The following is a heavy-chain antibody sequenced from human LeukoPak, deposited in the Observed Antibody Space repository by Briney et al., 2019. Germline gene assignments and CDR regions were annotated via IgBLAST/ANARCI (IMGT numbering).Heavy chain of an antibody. CDR2: ISSSSSYI. CDR3: AKDPPYSSGAFDI. D-gene: IGHD6-19*01. J-gene: IGHJ3*02. V-gene: IGHV3-21*04. CDR1: GFTFSSYS. Sequence: GGSLRLSCAASGFTFSSYSMNWVRQAPGKGLEWVSSISSSSSYIYYADSVKGRFTISRDNARNTLYLQMNSLRAEDTAVYYCAKDPPYSSGAFDIWGQGTMVTVSS.